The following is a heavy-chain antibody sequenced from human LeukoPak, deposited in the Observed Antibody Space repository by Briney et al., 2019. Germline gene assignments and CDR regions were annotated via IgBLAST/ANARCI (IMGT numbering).Heavy chain of an antibody. D-gene: IGHD1-26*01. Sequence: ASVKVSCKASGYTFTSYGISWVRQAPGQGLEWMGRISAYNGNTNYAQKLQGRVTMTTDTSTSTAYMELRSLRSDDTAVYYCAGVLVGANPFDYWGQGTLVTVSS. CDR1: GYTFTSYG. CDR3: AGVLVGANPFDY. J-gene: IGHJ4*02. CDR2: ISAYNGNT. V-gene: IGHV1-18*01.